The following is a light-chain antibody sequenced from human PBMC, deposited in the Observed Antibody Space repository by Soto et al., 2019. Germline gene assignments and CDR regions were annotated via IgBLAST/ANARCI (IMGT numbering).Light chain of an antibody. CDR1: QSVGRT. J-gene: IGKJ2*01. V-gene: IGKV3-15*01. Sequence: EIVMTQSPVALSVSPGEGAALSCRASQSVGRTFAWSPQRPGQAPRVLIYGTTTRATGVPARFSGRGSGTDFTLTISSLQSEDFAVYYCQQYNSWQYTCGQGTRLEIK. CDR3: QQYNSWQYT. CDR2: GTT.